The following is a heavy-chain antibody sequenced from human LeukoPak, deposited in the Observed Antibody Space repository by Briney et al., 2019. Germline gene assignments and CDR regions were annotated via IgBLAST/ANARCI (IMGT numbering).Heavy chain of an antibody. CDR3: GRVRGGYYTDY. Sequence: GGSMRLSCAASGFIFSSYWMHWVRQAPGKGLVWVSRISSDGSSTTYTDSVKGRFTVSRDNAKNTLYLQMNSLRAEDTAVYYCGRVRGGYYTDYWGQGTLVTVSS. CDR1: GFIFSSYW. V-gene: IGHV3-74*03. J-gene: IGHJ4*02. CDR2: ISSDGSST. D-gene: IGHD3-3*01.